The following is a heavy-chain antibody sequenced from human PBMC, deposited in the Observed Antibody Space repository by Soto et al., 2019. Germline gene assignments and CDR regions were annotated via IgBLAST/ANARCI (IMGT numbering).Heavy chain of an antibody. J-gene: IGHJ4*02. V-gene: IGHV3-21*01. CDR3: ARDPSGALPGFDF. D-gene: IGHD3-3*01. CDR2: ISGSSAYI. Sequence: GGSLRLSCAASGFAFSSYTMDWVRQAPGKGPEWVSAISGSSAYIYYADSVKGRFTISRDNAKNSLYLQMNSLRAEDTAVYYCARDPSGALPGFDFWGQGTLVTVSS. CDR1: GFAFSSYT.